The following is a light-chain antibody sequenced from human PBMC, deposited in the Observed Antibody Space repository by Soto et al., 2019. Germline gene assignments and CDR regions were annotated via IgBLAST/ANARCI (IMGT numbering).Light chain of an antibody. V-gene: IGLV2-8*01. CDR1: SSDVGGCKF. J-gene: IGLJ1*01. CDR2: EVS. CDR3: SSCAGSNNPYV. Sequence: QSALTQPPSASGSPGQSVTISCTGTSSDVGGCKFVSWYQQYPGKAPKLIIYEVSKRPSGVPDRFSGFKSGNTASLTVSGLQAEDEADYYRSSCAGSNNPYVFGTGTKVTVL.